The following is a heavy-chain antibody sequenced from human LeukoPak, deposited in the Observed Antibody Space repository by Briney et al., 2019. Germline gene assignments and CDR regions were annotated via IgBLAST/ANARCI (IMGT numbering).Heavy chain of an antibody. CDR3: ARGVVRGVIYYFDY. V-gene: IGHV4-39*07. CDR1: GGSISSSSYY. D-gene: IGHD3-10*01. CDR2: IYYSGST. Sequence: SETLSLTCTVSGGSISSSSYYWGWIRQPPGKGLEWIGSIYYSGSTNYNPSLKSRVTISVDTSKNQFSLKLSSVTAADTAVYYCARGVVRGVIYYFDYWGQGTLVTVSS. J-gene: IGHJ4*02.